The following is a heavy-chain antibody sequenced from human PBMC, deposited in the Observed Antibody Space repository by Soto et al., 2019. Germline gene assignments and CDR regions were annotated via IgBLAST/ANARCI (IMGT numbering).Heavy chain of an antibody. V-gene: IGHV1-18*01. J-gene: IGHJ4*02. CDR1: GYTFTSCG. CDR2: ISAYNGNT. D-gene: IGHD6-13*01. CDR3: ARDAAAGLNDY. Sequence: QVQLVQSGAEVKKPGASVKVSCKASGYTFTSCGICWVRQAPGQGLEWMGWISAYNGNTKYVQKFQGRVTMTADTSTSTAYMELRSLRSDDTAVYYCARDAAAGLNDYWGQGTLVTVSS.